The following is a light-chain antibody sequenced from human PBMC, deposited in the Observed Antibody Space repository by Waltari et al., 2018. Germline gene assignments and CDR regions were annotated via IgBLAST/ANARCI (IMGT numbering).Light chain of an antibody. Sequence: DFQMTQSPSSVSASVGDRVIITSRASQYISTYLNWYQQKPGKGPKLLISSSSTLQSGVPSKFLSLQSMTDFTFTISSLQLEHFATSYCQQSYDPPRTFGQGPPVTVK. J-gene: IGKJ1*01. CDR1: QYISTY. V-gene: IGKV1-39*01. CDR3: QQSYDPPRT. CDR2: SSS.